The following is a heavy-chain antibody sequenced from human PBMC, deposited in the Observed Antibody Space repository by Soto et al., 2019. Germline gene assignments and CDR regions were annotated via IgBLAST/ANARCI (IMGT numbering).Heavy chain of an antibody. J-gene: IGHJ5*02. CDR1: GGTFSNNA. CDR3: ARGSYSGIFGAAGS. D-gene: IGHD1-26*01. V-gene: IGHV1-69*06. CDR2: ITPLFGTA. Sequence: QVQLVQSGAEVKKPGSSVKVSCKASGGTFSNNAVSWVRQAPGQGLEWMGGITPLFGTATYPHKFQGKVTITADKSTSTAYIELTALTSEDTAIYCCARGSYSGIFGAAGSWGQGTLVSVSS.